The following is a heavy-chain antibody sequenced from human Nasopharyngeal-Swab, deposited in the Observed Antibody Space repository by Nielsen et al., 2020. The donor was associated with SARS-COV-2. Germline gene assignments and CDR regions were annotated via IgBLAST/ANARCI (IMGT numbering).Heavy chain of an antibody. Sequence: GESLKISCAASGFTFSNYCLHWVRQAPGKGLEWVAVISYDGSNKYNADSVKGRVSISRDNSNDTLYLQMNSLRPEDTAVYYCAKEGPGMFGVVGLDVWGQGTTVTVSS. CDR1: GFTFSNYC. V-gene: IGHV3-30*18. D-gene: IGHD3-3*01. CDR3: AKEGPGMFGVVGLDV. CDR2: ISYDGSNK. J-gene: IGHJ6*02.